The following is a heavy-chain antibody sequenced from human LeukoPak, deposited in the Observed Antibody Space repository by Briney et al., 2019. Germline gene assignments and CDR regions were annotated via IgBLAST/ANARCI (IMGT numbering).Heavy chain of an antibody. J-gene: IGHJ4*02. V-gene: IGHV4-28*01. CDR3: ARKSTVASYYQD. Sequence: SETLSLTCAVSGYSISSNNWWGWIRQPPGKGLEGIGYIYYSGGTYYNPSLKSRVTTSVDTSKNQFSLKLSSVTAVDTAVYYCARKSTVASYYQDWGQGALVTVSS. D-gene: IGHD1-26*01. CDR2: IYYSGGT. CDR1: GYSISSNNW.